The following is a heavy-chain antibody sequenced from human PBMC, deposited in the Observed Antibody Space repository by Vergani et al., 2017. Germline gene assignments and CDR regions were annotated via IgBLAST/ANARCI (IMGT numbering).Heavy chain of an antibody. CDR2: IQFDGSNQ. CDR3: AKHFRGWGIDY. D-gene: IGHD3-16*01. V-gene: IGHV3-30*02. CDR1: GFTLSNYD. J-gene: IGHJ4*02. Sequence: QVQLVESGGGVVQRGGSLSLSCATSGFTLSNYDMQWIRQGPGKGLEFVAFIQFDGSNQYYADSVKGRFTLSRDFSTNTLYLQMNSLRTDDTATYYCAKHFRGWGIDYWGQGTQVIVSS.